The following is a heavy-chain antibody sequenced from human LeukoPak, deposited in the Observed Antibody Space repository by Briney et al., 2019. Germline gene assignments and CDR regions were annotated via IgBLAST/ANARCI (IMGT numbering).Heavy chain of an antibody. Sequence: SSGSTIYYADSVKGRFTISRDSAKNSLYLQMNSLRAEDTAVYYCARDRSGSDSYYYYGMDVWGQGTTVTVSS. D-gene: IGHD1-26*01. CDR3: ARDRSGSDSYYYYGMDV. J-gene: IGHJ6*02. V-gene: IGHV3-11*01. CDR2: SSGSTI.